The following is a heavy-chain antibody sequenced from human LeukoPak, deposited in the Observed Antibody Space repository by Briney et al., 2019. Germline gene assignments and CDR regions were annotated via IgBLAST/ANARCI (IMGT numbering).Heavy chain of an antibody. V-gene: IGHV4-4*02. CDR1: GDSISTNHW. CDR2: VYHSGST. CDR3: ARRKNYYGSGSSFDYFDY. D-gene: IGHD3-10*01. Sequence: PSETLSLTCAVSGDSISTNHWWSWVRQPPGKGLEWIGEVYHSGSTNYSPSFQGHVTISADKSISTAYLQWSSLKASDTAMYYCARRKNYYGSGSSFDYFDYWGQGTLVTVSS. J-gene: IGHJ4*02.